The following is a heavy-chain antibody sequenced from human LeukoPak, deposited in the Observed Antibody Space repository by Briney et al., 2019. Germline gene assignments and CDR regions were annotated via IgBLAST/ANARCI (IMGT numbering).Heavy chain of an antibody. J-gene: IGHJ4*02. CDR2: ISYDGSNK. Sequence: GGSLRLSCAASGFTFSSYGMHWVRQAPGKGLEWVAVISYDGSNKYYADSVKGRFTISRDNSKNTLYLQMNSLRAEDTAVYYCAKKDYWGQGTLVTVSS. CDR1: GFTFSSYG. CDR3: AKKDY. V-gene: IGHV3-30*18.